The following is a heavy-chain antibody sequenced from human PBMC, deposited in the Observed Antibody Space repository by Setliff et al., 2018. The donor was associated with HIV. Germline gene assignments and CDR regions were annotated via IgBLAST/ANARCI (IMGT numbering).Heavy chain of an antibody. J-gene: IGHJ4*02. CDR1: GYSVNSEYY. V-gene: IGHV4-38-2*02. CDR3: ARIPISGATFFFDY. Sequence: LSLTCTVSGYSVNSEYYWGWIRQSPERGLEWIGSIYRSGSTYYNPSLKTRVGLSVDVSTDHFSLHLTSVTAADTAVYYCARIPISGATFFFDYWGQGALVTVSS. D-gene: IGHD1-26*01. CDR2: IYRSGST.